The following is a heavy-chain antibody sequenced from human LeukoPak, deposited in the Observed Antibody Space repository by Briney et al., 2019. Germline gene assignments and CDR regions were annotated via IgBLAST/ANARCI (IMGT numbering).Heavy chain of an antibody. Sequence: GSLRLSCAASGFTFSRHWMTWVRQAPGKGLEGVANIKQDGSEKYYVDSVKGRFTISRDNAKNSLYLEMNSLRAEDTAGYYCPRNSGSYYTIHFDYRGQGTLVTVSS. CDR3: PRNSGSYYTIHFDY. J-gene: IGHJ4*02. D-gene: IGHD1-26*01. CDR1: GFTFSRHW. V-gene: IGHV3-7*03. CDR2: IKQDGSEK.